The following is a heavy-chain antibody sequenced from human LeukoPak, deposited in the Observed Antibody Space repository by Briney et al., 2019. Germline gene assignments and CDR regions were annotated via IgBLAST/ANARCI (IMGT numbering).Heavy chain of an antibody. CDR1: GFTFSSYS. J-gene: IGHJ4*02. V-gene: IGHV3-21*01. CDR3: ARGAAVAGGYYYFDY. CDR2: ISSSSSYI. D-gene: IGHD6-19*01. Sequence: PGGSLRLSCAASGFTFSSYSMNWVRQAPGKGLEWVSSISSSSSYIYYADSVKGRFTISRDNAKNSLYLQMNSLRAEDTAVYYCARGAAVAGGYYYFDYWGQGTLVTVSP.